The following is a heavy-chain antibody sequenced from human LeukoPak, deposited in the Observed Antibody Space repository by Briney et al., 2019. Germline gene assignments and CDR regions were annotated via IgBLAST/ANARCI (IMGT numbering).Heavy chain of an antibody. Sequence: SETLSLTCAVYGGSFSGYYWSWIRQPPGKGLEWIGEINHSGSTNYNPSLKSRVTISVDTSQNQFSLQLNSVTPEDTAVYYCATYGMDVWGQGTTVTVSS. CDR1: GGSFSGYY. CDR2: INHSGST. J-gene: IGHJ6*02. CDR3: ATYGMDV. V-gene: IGHV4-34*01.